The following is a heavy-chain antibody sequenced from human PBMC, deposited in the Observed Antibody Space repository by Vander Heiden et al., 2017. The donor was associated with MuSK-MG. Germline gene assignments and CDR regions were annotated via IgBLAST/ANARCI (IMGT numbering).Heavy chain of an antibody. CDR1: GFTFDDYA. CDR2: ISWNSGSI. Sequence: EVQLVESGGGLVQPGRSLRLSCAASGFTFDDYAMHWVRQAPGKGLEWVSGISWNSGSIGYADSVKGRFTISRDNAKNSLYLQMNRLRAEDTALYYCAKEFESGSCYRGGCVAFDIWGQGTMVTVSS. J-gene: IGHJ3*02. V-gene: IGHV3-9*01. CDR3: AKEFESGSCYRGGCVAFDI. D-gene: IGHD2-15*01.